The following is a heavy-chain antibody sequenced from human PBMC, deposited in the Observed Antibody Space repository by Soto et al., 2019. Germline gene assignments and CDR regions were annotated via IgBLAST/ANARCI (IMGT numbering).Heavy chain of an antibody. CDR1: GGSFSGYY. CDR3: GRGRFSGWFDP. CDR2: INHSGST. J-gene: IGHJ5*02. D-gene: IGHD5-12*01. Sequence: PSETLSLTCAVYGGSFSGYYWSWIRQPPGKGLEWIGEINHSGSTNYNPSLKSRVTISVDTSKNQFSLKLSSVTAADTAVYYCGRGRFSGWFDPWGQGTLVTVSS. V-gene: IGHV4-34*01.